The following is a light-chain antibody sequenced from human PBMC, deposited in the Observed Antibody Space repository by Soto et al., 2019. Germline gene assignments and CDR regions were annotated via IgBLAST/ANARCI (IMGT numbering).Light chain of an antibody. CDR3: SSYTSSSTL. J-gene: IGLJ1*01. CDR1: SSDVGDYNY. V-gene: IGLV2-14*01. Sequence: HSALTQPASVSGSPGQSITISCTGTSSDVGDYNYVSWYQQHPGKAPKLMLYDVSNRPSGISNRFSGSKSGNTASLTISGLQAEDEADYYCSSYTSSSTLFGTGTKVTVL. CDR2: DVS.